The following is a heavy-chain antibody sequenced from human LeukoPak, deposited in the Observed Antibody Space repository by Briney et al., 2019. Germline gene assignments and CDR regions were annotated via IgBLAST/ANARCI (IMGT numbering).Heavy chain of an antibody. CDR3: ARGFGVAVAGRAFDI. J-gene: IGHJ3*02. Sequence: SETLSLTCAVYGGSFSGYYWSWIRQPPGKGLEWIGEINHSGSTNYNPSLKSRVTISVDTSKNQFSLKLSSVTAADTAVYYCARGFGVAVAGRAFDIWGQGTMVTVSS. CDR2: INHSGST. V-gene: IGHV4-34*01. CDR1: GGSFSGYY. D-gene: IGHD6-19*01.